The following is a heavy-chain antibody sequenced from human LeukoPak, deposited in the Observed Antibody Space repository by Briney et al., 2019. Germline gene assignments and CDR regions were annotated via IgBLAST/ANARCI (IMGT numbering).Heavy chain of an antibody. J-gene: IGHJ4*02. CDR1: GYTFTSYD. Sequence: ASVKVSCKASGYTFTSYDINWVRQATGQGLEWMGWMNPNSANTGHTQKLQGRVTMTWDTSTSTASMELSSLKSEDTAVYYCARGLRMPGYTTSWYFDYWGQGTLVTVSS. D-gene: IGHD6-13*01. CDR2: MNPNSANT. CDR3: ARGLRMPGYTTSWYFDY. V-gene: IGHV1-8*01.